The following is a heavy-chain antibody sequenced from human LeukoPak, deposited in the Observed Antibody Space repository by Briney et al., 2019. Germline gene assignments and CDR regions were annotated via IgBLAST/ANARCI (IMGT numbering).Heavy chain of an antibody. CDR2: NGGSGGST. J-gene: IGHJ4*02. V-gene: IGHV3-23*01. CDR3: AKGSSTVTTVDN. CDR1: GFPYSSFA. D-gene: IGHD5-24*01. Sequence: GGSLTLSCVASGFPYSSFAMRWPRHSPGRALEWVSANGGSGGSTYYGDSVKGRFTISRDNSKNTLYLQMNSLRAEDTAVYYCAKGSSTVTTVDNWGQGTLVTAS.